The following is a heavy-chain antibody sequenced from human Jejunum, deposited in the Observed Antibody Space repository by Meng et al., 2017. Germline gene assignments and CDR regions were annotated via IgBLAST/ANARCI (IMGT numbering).Heavy chain of an antibody. J-gene: IGHJ4*02. Sequence: VTLPESGPGLVRPSETLSLTCTVSGGFASSGSYYWTWVRQSPGKGLEWIGYNFDNGRTNYNPSLKSRVTMSVDTSRNQFSLKLSSVTAADTAVYYCARDNWGSIDYWGQGVLVTVSS. D-gene: IGHD7-27*01. CDR1: GGFASSGSYY. V-gene: IGHV4-61*01. CDR3: ARDNWGSIDY. CDR2: NFDNGRT.